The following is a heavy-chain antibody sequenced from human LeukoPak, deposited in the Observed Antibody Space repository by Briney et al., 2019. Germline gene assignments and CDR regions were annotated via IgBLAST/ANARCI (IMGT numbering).Heavy chain of an antibody. CDR1: GYTFTGYY. V-gene: IGHV1-2*02. CDR2: INPNSGGT. CDR3: ARTRYCSSTSCYGEREYNWFDP. J-gene: IGHJ5*02. D-gene: IGHD2-2*01. Sequence: ASVKVSCKASGYTFTGYYMHWVRQAPGQGLEWMGWINPNSGGTNYAQKFQGRVTMTRDTSISKDYMELSRLRSDDTAVYYCARTRYCSSTSCYGEREYNWFDPWGQGTLVTVSS.